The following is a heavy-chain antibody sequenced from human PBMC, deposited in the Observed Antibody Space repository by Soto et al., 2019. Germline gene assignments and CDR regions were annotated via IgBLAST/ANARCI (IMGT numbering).Heavy chain of an antibody. CDR3: AAETSSYDFWSGYGSSYYYGMDV. Sequence: ASVKVSCKASGFTFTSSAVQWVRQARGQRLEWIGWIVVGSGNTNYAQKFQERVTITRDMSTSTAYMELSSLRSEDTAVYFCAAETSSYDFWSGYGSSYYYGMDVWGQGTTVTVSS. D-gene: IGHD3-3*01. CDR1: GFTFTSSA. CDR2: IVVGSGNT. V-gene: IGHV1-58*01. J-gene: IGHJ6*02.